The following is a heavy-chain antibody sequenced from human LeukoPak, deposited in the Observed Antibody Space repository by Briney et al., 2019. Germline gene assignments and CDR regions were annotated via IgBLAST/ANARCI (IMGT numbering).Heavy chain of an antibody. Sequence: GASVKVSCKASGYTFTGYYMHWVRQAPGQGLEWMGWINPNSGGTNYAQKFQGRVTMTRDTSISTAYMELSRLRSDDTAVYYCARDYYGSGSYRTLGYWGQGTLVTVSS. J-gene: IGHJ4*02. V-gene: IGHV1-2*02. CDR2: INPNSGGT. D-gene: IGHD3-10*01. CDR3: ARDYYGSGSYRTLGY. CDR1: GYTFTGYY.